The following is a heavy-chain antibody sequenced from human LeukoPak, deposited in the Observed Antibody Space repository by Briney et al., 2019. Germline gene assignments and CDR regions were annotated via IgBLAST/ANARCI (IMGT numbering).Heavy chain of an antibody. CDR3: ARDASPRAARSDY. V-gene: IGHV4-30-2*01. Sequence: SQTLSLTYTVSGGSISSGGYYWSWIRQPPGKGLEWIGYIYHSGSTYYNPSLKSRVTISVDRSKNQFSLKLSSVTAADTAVYYCARDASPRAARSDYWGQGTLVTVSS. CDR2: IYHSGST. D-gene: IGHD6-6*01. J-gene: IGHJ4*02. CDR1: GGSISSGGYY.